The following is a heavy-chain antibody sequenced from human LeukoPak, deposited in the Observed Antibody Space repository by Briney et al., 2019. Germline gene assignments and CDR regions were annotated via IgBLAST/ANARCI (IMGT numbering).Heavy chain of an antibody. CDR1: GGSIISSSYY. D-gene: IGHD1/OR15-1a*01. V-gene: IGHV4-39*07. CDR2: IYYSGKT. Sequence: SETLSLTCTLSGGSIISSSYYWGWIRQAPGKGLEWIGSIYYSGKTYYNPALMSRVTMSVDTSKDQFSLRLTSVTAADTAVYYCARQKWEQQGRDYYFNGLDVWGPGTTVIVSS. J-gene: IGHJ6*02. CDR3: ARQKWEQQGRDYYFNGLDV.